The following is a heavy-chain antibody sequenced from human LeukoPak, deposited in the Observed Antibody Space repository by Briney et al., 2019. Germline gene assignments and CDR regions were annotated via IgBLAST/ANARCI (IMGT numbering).Heavy chain of an antibody. CDR2: ISSSGSTI. D-gene: IGHD5-18*01. CDR3: ARKGGYGLDFDY. Sequence: GGSLRLSCAASGFALRSYEMNWGRQAPGKGLEWVSYISSSGSTIYYAEFVKGRFTISRDNAKNSLYLQMNSLRAEDTAVYYCARKGGYGLDFDYWGQGTLVTVSS. CDR1: GFALRSYE. J-gene: IGHJ4*02. V-gene: IGHV3-48*03.